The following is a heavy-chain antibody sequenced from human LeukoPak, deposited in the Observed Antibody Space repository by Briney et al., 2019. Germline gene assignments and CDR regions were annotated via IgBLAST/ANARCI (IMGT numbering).Heavy chain of an antibody. D-gene: IGHD5-18*01. V-gene: IGHV1-18*04. CDR2: ISAYNGNT. CDR3: ARDLSQGIQLWFEGYFDY. Sequence: ASVKVSCKASGYTFTSYGISWVRQAPGQGLEWMGWISAYNGNTNYAQKLQSRVTMTTDTSTSTAYMELRSLRSDDTAVYYCARDLSQGIQLWFEGYFDYWGQGTLVTVSS. CDR1: GYTFTSYG. J-gene: IGHJ4*02.